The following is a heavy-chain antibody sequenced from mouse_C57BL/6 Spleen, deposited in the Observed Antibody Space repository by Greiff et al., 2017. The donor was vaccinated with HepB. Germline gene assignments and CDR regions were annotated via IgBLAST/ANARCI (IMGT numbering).Heavy chain of an antibody. D-gene: IGHD2-4*01. Sequence: DVQLVESGGGLVKPGGSLKLSCAASGFTFSDYGMHWVRQAPEKGLEWVAYISSGSSTIYYADTVKGRFTISRDNAKNTLFLQMTSLRSEDTAMYYCASDSPHYAMDYWGQGTSVTVSS. CDR3: ASDSPHYAMDY. V-gene: IGHV5-17*01. CDR1: GFTFSDYG. CDR2: ISSGSSTI. J-gene: IGHJ4*01.